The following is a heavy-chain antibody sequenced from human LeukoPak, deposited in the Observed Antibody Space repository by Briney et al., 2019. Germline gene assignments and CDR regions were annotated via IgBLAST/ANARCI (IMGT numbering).Heavy chain of an antibody. CDR1: GFTFSSYA. CDR2: ISYDGSNK. V-gene: IGHV3-30-3*01. J-gene: IGHJ6*02. D-gene: IGHD3-10*01. CDR3: ARGNDPFGYYYGMDV. Sequence: GGSLRLSCAASGFTFSSYAMHWVRQAPGKGLEWVAVISYDGSNKYYADSVKGRFTISRDNSKNTLYLQMNGLRAEDTAVYYCARGNDPFGYYYGMDVWGQGTTVTVSS.